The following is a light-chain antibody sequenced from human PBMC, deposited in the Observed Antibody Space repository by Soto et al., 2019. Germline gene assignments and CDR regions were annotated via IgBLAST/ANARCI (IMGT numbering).Light chain of an antibody. Sequence: QSVLTQPPSASGSPGQSFTISCTGTSSDVGAYNYVSWYQQHPGKAPKLMIYEVDKRPSGVPDRFSGSKSGNTASLTVSGIQAEDEADYHCSSYAGSLGVFGGETQLTVL. CDR3: SSYAGSLGV. CDR1: SSDVGAYNY. J-gene: IGLJ3*02. CDR2: EVD. V-gene: IGLV2-8*01.